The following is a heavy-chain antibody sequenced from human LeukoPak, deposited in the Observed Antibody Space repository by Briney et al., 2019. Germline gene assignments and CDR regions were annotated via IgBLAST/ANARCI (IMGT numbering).Heavy chain of an antibody. D-gene: IGHD6-19*01. CDR3: ARGARGSQQWLVDPVFIY. Sequence: GGSLRLSCAASGFTVSSNYMSWVRQAPGKGLEWVAVISYDGSNKYYADSVKGRFTISRDNSKNTLYLQMNSLRAEDTAVYYCARGARGSQQWLVDPVFIYWGQGTLVTVSS. J-gene: IGHJ4*02. CDR2: ISYDGSNK. V-gene: IGHV3-30-3*01. CDR1: GFTVSSNY.